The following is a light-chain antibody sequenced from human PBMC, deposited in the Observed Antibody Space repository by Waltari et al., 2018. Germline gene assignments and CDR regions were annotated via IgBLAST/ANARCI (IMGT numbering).Light chain of an antibody. J-gene: IGLJ3*02. CDR1: SGHTNNI. CDR2: VNSDGSH. CDR3: QTGGHGTWV. Sequence: QLVLTQSPSASAPLGASVKLTCTLSSGHTNNIIAWPQQNPKKGPRYLMKVNSDGSHNKWDNIPERFAGSSSGAERYLTISSLQSEDEADYYCQTGGHGTWVFGGGTKLTVL. V-gene: IGLV4-69*01.